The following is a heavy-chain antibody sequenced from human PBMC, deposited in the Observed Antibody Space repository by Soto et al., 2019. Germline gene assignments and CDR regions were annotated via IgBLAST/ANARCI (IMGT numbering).Heavy chain of an antibody. V-gene: IGHV4-4*02. CDR1: GGSISSSNW. CDR2: VYHGGST. D-gene: IGHD3-22*01. Sequence: QVHLQESGPGLMKPSGTLSLTCAVSGGSISSSNWWSWVRQPPGKGLEWIGEVYHGGSTNYNPSLKCRVTLSVDKSTNQSSLRLSSVTAADSAVYYCASRYFYDGSGFYCDAFDIWGQGTMVTVSS. CDR3: ASRYFYDGSGFYCDAFDI. J-gene: IGHJ3*02.